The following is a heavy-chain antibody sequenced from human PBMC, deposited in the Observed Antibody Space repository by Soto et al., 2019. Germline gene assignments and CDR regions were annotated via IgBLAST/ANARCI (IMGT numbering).Heavy chain of an antibody. V-gene: IGHV3-33*01. CDR1: GFTFSSYG. Sequence: QVQLVESGGGVVQPGRSLRLSCAASGFTFSSYGMHWVRQAPGKGLEWVAVIWYDGSNKYYADSVKGRFTISRDNSKNTLYLQTNSLRAEDTAVYYCARGAGSSSWYAGYYFDYWGQGTLVTVSS. J-gene: IGHJ4*02. CDR3: ARGAGSSSWYAGYYFDY. D-gene: IGHD6-13*01. CDR2: IWYDGSNK.